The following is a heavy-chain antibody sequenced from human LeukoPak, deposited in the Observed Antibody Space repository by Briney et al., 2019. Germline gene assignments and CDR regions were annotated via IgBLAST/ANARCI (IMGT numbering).Heavy chain of an antibody. V-gene: IGHV4-4*07. CDR1: GGSISSHY. CDR3: ARDLYGSDYYMDV. CDR2: FYTSGST. D-gene: IGHD3-10*01. Sequence: PSETLSLTCTVSGGSISSHYWSWIRQPAGKGLEWIGRFYTSGSTKYNPSLWSRVTISVDRPKNQLSLKLSSVTAADTAVYYCARDLYGSDYYMDVWGKGTTVTVSS. J-gene: IGHJ6*03.